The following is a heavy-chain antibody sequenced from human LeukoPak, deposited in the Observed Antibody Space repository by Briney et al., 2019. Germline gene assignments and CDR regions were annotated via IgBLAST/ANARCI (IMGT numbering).Heavy chain of an antibody. CDR1: GGSFSSYA. Sequence: WASVKVSCKASGGSFSSYAISWVRQAPGQGLEWMGGIIAIFVTANYAQKFQGRVTITADKSTSTAYMDLSSLRSEDTAVYYCAREGSGCSGGSCYPPLYYYYYMDVWGKGTTVTVSS. CDR3: AREGSGCSGGSCYPPLYYYYYMDV. V-gene: IGHV1-69*06. CDR2: IIAIFVTA. J-gene: IGHJ6*03. D-gene: IGHD2-15*01.